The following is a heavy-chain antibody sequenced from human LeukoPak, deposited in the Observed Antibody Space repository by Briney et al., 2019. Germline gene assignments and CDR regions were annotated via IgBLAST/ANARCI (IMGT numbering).Heavy chain of an antibody. CDR2: INPNSGGT. J-gene: IGHJ4*02. Sequence: ASVKVSCKASGYTFTGYYMHWVRQAPGQGLEWMGWINPNSGGTNYAQEFQGRVTMTRDTSISTAYMELSRLRSDDTAVYYCARGPGIAVAGTFDWGQGTLVTVSS. D-gene: IGHD6-19*01. CDR3: ARGPGIAVAGTFD. V-gene: IGHV1-2*02. CDR1: GYTFTGYY.